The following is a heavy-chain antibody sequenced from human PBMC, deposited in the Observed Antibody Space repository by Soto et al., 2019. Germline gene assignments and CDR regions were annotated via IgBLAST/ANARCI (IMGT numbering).Heavy chain of an antibody. D-gene: IGHD3-22*01. CDR2: ISSNGGST. J-gene: IGHJ4*02. CDR3: ARGYDSSGYYYFDY. Sequence: GGSLRLSCAASGFTFSSYAMHWVRQAPGKGLEYVSAISSNGGSTYYADSVKGRFTISRDNSKNTLYLQMGSLRAEDMAVYYCARGYDSSGYYYFDYWGQGTLVTVSS. V-gene: IGHV3-64*02. CDR1: GFTFSSYA.